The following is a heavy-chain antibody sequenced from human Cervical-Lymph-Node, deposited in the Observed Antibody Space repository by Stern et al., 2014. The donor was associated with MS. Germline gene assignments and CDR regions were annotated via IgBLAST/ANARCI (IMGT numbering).Heavy chain of an antibody. V-gene: IGHV1-2*02. J-gene: IGHJ4*02. CDR2: INPNSGGT. D-gene: IGHD5-18*01. Sequence: VQLVDSGAEVKEPGASVKVSCESSGYTFTGYYIHFVRQAQGQGLEWMGWINPNSGGTNYAQSFQGRVTMTRDTSIGTAYMELSRLRSDDTAVYYCARDLYNHGYAYWGQGTLVTVSS. CDR3: ARDLYNHGYAY. CDR1: GYTFTGYY.